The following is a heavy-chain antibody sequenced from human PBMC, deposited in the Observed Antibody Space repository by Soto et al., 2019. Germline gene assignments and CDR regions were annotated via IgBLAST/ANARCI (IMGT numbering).Heavy chain of an antibody. CDR3: ARRGYCSGGSCLRTPFDY. Sequence: QVQLVESGGGLVKPGGSLRLSCAASGFTFSDYYMTWIRQAPRKGLEWLSYISSKGSYTNYADSVKGRFTISRDNAKNSLYLQMNSLTAEDTAVYYCARRGYCSGGSCLRTPFDYWGQGTLVTVSS. D-gene: IGHD2-15*01. J-gene: IGHJ4*02. V-gene: IGHV3-11*05. CDR1: GFTFSDYY. CDR2: ISSKGSYT.